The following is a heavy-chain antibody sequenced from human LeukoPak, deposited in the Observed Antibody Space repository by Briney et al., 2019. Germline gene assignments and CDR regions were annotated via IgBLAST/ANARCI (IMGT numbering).Heavy chain of an antibody. J-gene: IGHJ6*04. CDR2: INHSGST. CDR3: ARRQRAAARYVDV. D-gene: IGHD6-13*01. CDR1: GFTVSSNY. Sequence: GSLRLSCAASGFTVSSNYMSWIRQPPGKGLEWIGEINHSGSTNYNPSLKSRVTISVDTSKNQFSLKLSSVTAADTAVYYCARRQRAAARYVDVWGKGTTVTVSS. V-gene: IGHV4-34*01.